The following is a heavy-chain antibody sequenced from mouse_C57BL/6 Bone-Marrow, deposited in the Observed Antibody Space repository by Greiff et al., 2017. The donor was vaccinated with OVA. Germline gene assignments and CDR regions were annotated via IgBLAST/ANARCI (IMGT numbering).Heavy chain of an antibody. J-gene: IGHJ2*01. CDR1: GFSFTSYG. V-gene: IGHV2-2*01. CDR2: IWSDGST. CDR3: GSLEG. Sequence: QVQLQESGPGLVLPSQSLSISCTVSGFSFTSYGVHWVRQSPGKGLEWLGVIWSDGSTDNNAAFISRLSISKDNSKSQVFFNMNSLQAGDTAIYYCGSLEGWGQGTTLTVSS.